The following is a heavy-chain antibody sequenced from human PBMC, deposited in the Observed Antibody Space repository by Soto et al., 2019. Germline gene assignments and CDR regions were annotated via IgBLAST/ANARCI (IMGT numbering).Heavy chain of an antibody. V-gene: IGHV3-21*01. D-gene: IGHD4-4*01. CDR1: GFTFSSYS. Sequence: GGSLRLSCAASGFTFSSYSMNWVRQAPGKGLEWVSSISGSGNYTHYADFLRGRFTISRDNAKTSLYLQMNSLRAEDTAVYYCAREGIDNYNEYYFDSWGQGTVVTVSS. CDR2: ISGSGNYT. J-gene: IGHJ4*02. CDR3: AREGIDNYNEYYFDS.